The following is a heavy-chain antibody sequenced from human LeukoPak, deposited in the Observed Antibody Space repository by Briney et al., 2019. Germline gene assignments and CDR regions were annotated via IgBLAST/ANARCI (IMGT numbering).Heavy chain of an antibody. J-gene: IGHJ4*02. D-gene: IGHD3-10*01. Sequence: ASVKVSCKASGYTFTSYDINWVRQATGQGLEWMGWMNPNSGNTGYAQKFQGRVTMTRNTSISTAYMELSSLRSEDTAVYYCARAGRITMVRGVIIMGYWGQGTLVTVSS. CDR3: ARAGRITMVRGVIIMGY. V-gene: IGHV1-8*01. CDR1: GYTFTSYD. CDR2: MNPNSGNT.